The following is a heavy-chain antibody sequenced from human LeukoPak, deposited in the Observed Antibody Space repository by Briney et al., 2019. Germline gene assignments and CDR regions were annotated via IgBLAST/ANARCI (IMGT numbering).Heavy chain of an antibody. CDR1: GGTFSSYA. Sequence: SVKVSCKASGGTFSSYAISWVRQAPGQGLEWMGRIIPIFGIANYAQKSQGRVTITADKSTSTAYMELSSLRSEDTAVYYCASGGHSGSYVFDYWGQGTLVTVSS. J-gene: IGHJ4*02. D-gene: IGHD1-26*01. CDR3: ASGGHSGSYVFDY. V-gene: IGHV1-69*04. CDR2: IIPIFGIA.